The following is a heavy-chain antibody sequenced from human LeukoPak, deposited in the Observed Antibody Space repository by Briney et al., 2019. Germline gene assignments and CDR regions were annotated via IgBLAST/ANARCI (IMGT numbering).Heavy chain of an antibody. V-gene: IGHV3-23*01. J-gene: IGHJ4*02. D-gene: IGHD6-13*01. CDR3: AEARMGSSLFDY. CDR2: VSDSGTNT. CDR1: GFTFSSYA. Sequence: GGSLRLSCAASGFTFSSYAMTWVRQAPGKGLEWVSSVSDSGTNTYYADSVKDRFTISRDNSKNTLYLQMNSLRAEDTAVYYCAEARMGSSLFDYWGQGTLVTVSS.